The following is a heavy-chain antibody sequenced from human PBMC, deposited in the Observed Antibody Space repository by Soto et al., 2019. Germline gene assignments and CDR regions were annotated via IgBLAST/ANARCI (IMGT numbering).Heavy chain of an antibody. CDR2: INQSGST. CDR3: ARTYSSSWSPFDY. D-gene: IGHD6-13*01. CDR1: GGSFSGYY. Sequence: VQLQQWGAGLLKPSETLSLTCAVSGGSFSGYYWSWIRQPPGKWLEWIGEINQSGSTNYNPSLKSRVTRSVDTSKNQFSLKLSSVTAADTAVYYCARTYSSSWSPFDYWGQGTLVTVSS. J-gene: IGHJ4*02. V-gene: IGHV4-34*01.